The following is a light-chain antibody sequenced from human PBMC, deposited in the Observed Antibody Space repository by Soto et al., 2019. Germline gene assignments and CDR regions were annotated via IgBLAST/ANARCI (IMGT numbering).Light chain of an antibody. Sequence: QSVLTQPASVSGSPGQSITISCTGTSSDLGNYNYVSWYQQHPGKAPKLMIYDVSNRPSGVSDRFSGSKSGNTASLTISGLQAEDEADYYCTSNISTGTYVFGTGTKLTVL. V-gene: IGLV2-14*03. CDR1: SSDLGNYNY. CDR3: TSNISTGTYV. J-gene: IGLJ1*01. CDR2: DVS.